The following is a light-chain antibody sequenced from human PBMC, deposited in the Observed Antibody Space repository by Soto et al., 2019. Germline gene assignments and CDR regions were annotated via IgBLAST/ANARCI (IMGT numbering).Light chain of an antibody. CDR2: DAS. CDR3: HQTHTTPLT. Sequence: DIQMTQSPSSLSASVGDRVTITCRASQTISMYLSWYQQTPGKAPNLLIYDASPLQSGVPSRFSGSGSWTEFTLTISSLQPEDFATYYCHQTHTTPLTFGGGTKVESK. V-gene: IGKV1-39*01. CDR1: QTISMY. J-gene: IGKJ4*01.